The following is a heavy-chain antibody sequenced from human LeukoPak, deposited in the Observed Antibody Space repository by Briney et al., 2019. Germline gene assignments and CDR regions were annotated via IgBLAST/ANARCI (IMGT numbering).Heavy chain of an antibody. D-gene: IGHD1-26*01. V-gene: IGHV3-21*01. CDR1: GFTFSSYS. CDR2: ISRSSSYI. Sequence: GGSLRLSCAASGFTFSSYSMNWVRQAPGKGLEWVSSISRSSSYIYYADSVKGRFTISRDNAKNSLYLQMNSLRAEDTAVYYCARGNVGARDYYFDYWGQGTLVTVSS. J-gene: IGHJ4*02. CDR3: ARGNVGARDYYFDY.